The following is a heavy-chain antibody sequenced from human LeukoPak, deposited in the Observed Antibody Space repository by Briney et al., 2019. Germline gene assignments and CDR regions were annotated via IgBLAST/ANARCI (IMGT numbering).Heavy chain of an antibody. CDR2: INSGGSNT. V-gene: IGHV3-48*04. CDR1: GFSLSSIG. CDR3: ASGGLGAVDFDY. D-gene: IGHD2-15*01. Sequence: GGSLRLSCAASGFSLSSIGMNWVRHAPGGGLEWVSYINSGGSNTFYADSVKGRFTMSRDNTKNSLYMQMNSLRAEDTAVYYCASGGLGAVDFDYWCQGMLVTVFS. J-gene: IGHJ4*02.